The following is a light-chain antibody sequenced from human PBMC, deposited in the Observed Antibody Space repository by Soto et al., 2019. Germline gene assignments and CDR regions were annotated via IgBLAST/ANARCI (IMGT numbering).Light chain of an antibody. Sequence: QSVLTQPPSASGTPGQRVTISCSGSSSNIGSDYVYWYQQLPGTAPKLLIYTNDQRPSGVPDRFSGSESGTSASLAISGLRSEDEADYWCAAWDARLSAWVFGGGTQLTVL. CDR2: TND. CDR1: SSNIGSDY. V-gene: IGLV1-47*02. CDR3: AAWDARLSAWV. J-gene: IGLJ3*02.